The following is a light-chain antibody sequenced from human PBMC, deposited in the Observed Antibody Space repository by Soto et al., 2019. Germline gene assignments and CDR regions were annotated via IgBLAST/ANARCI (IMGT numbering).Light chain of an antibody. CDR3: QQRGAWPLT. CDR1: QSVRTY. Sequence: EIVMTQSPATLSLSPGERATLSCRASQSVRTYLAWYQQKPGQAPRRLLYDASQRATGIPARFSGSGSGTACTVTISNLEPEDFAVYYCQQRGAWPLTFGGGTEVEIK. CDR2: DAS. J-gene: IGKJ4*01. V-gene: IGKV3-11*01.